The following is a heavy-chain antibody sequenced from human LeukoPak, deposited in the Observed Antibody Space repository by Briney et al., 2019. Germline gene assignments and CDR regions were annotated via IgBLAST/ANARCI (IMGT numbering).Heavy chain of an antibody. Sequence: ASETLSLTCTVSGGLISSGSYYWSWIRQPAGKGLEWIGRIYSSGSTNYNPALRSRLTISVDTSKNQFSLKLSSVTAADTAVYYCARQVHYGDYYFDYWGQGTLVTVSS. CDR2: IYSSGST. D-gene: IGHD4-17*01. J-gene: IGHJ4*02. V-gene: IGHV4-61*02. CDR1: GGLISSGSYY. CDR3: ARQVHYGDYYFDY.